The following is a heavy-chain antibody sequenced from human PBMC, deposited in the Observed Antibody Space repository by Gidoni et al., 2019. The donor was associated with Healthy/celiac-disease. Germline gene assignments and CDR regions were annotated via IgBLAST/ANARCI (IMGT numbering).Heavy chain of an antibody. CDR2: ISSSSSYT. V-gene: IGHV3-11*05. J-gene: IGHJ1*01. D-gene: IGHD3-22*01. Sequence: QVQLVESGGGLVKPGGSLRLSCAASGFTFSDYYMSWIRQAPGKGLEWVSYISSSSSYTNYADSVKGRFTISRDNAKNSLYLQMNSLRAEDTAVYYCATYYYDSSGYFRWVAEYFQHWGQGTLVTVSS. CDR3: ATYYYDSSGYFRWVAEYFQH. CDR1: GFTFSDYY.